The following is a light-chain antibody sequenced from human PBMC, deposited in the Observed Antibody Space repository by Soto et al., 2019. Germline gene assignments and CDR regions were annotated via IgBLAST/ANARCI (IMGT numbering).Light chain of an antibody. CDR1: QLVSGTY. J-gene: IGKJ1*01. Sequence: AFTQAPCALSLSPGEIATPSCTASQLVSGTYLAWYQQKPGQAPRLLIYGARSRATGIPARFSGSGSGTDFTLTISRLEPEDFAVYYCQQYGSLPRTFGQGTKVDIK. CDR2: GAR. V-gene: IGKV3-20*01. CDR3: QQYGSLPRT.